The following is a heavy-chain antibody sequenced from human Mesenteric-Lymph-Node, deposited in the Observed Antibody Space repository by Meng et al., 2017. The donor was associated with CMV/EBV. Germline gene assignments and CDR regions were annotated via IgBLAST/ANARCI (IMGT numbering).Heavy chain of an antibody. Sequence: TFSSYTISWVRQAPGQGLEWMGRIIPILGIANYAQKFQGRVTITADKSTSTAYMELSSLRSEDTAVYYCAPLGYCSSTSCYTAIDYWGQGTLVTVSS. V-gene: IGHV1-69*02. CDR3: APLGYCSSTSCYTAIDY. D-gene: IGHD2-2*02. J-gene: IGHJ4*02. CDR1: TFSSYT. CDR2: IIPILGIA.